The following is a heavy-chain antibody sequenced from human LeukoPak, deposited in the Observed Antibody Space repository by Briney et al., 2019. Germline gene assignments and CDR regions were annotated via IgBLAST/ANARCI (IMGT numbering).Heavy chain of an antibody. CDR3: ARRDYGSGSYYRRPFDY. J-gene: IGHJ4*02. CDR2: INHSGST. CDR1: GGSFSGYY. D-gene: IGHD3-10*01. V-gene: IGHV4-34*01. Sequence: SETLSLTCAVYGGSFSGYYWSWIRQPPGKGLEWIGEINHSGSTNYNPSLKSRVTISVDTSKNQFSLKLSSVTAADTAVYYCARRDYGSGSYYRRPFDYWGQGTLVTVSS.